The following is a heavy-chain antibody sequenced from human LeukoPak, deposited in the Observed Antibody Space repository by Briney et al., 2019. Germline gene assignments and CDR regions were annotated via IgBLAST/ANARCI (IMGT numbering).Heavy chain of an antibody. J-gene: IGHJ4*02. D-gene: IGHD4-17*01. Sequence: ASVKVSCKASGYTFTSYYMHWVRQAPGQGLEWMGLINPSGSSTSYAQKFQGRLSLTRDMSTSTDYMELSSLRSEDTAVYYCARDGLYGDPSDSWGQGTLVTVFS. CDR2: INPSGSST. CDR1: GYTFTSYY. V-gene: IGHV1-46*01. CDR3: ARDGLYGDPSDS.